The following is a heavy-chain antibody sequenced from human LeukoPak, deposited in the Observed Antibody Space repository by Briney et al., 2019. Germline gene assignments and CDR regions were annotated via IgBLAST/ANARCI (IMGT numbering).Heavy chain of an antibody. Sequence: ASVKVSCKASGYTFTSYAMHWVRQAPGQRLEWMGWINAGNGNTKYSQKFQGRVTITRDTSASTAYMELSSLRSEDTAVYYCASQLAAYDILTGNPLYWGQGTLVTVSS. CDR2: INAGNGNT. J-gene: IGHJ4*02. CDR3: ASQLAAYDILTGNPLY. D-gene: IGHD3-9*01. CDR1: GYTFTSYA. V-gene: IGHV1-3*01.